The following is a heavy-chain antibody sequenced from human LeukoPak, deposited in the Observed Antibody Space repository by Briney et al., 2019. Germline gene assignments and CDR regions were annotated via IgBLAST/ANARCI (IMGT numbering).Heavy chain of an antibody. CDR3: ARELYYYGSGSYYNEGGY. CDR2: ISYDGSNK. J-gene: IGHJ4*02. V-gene: IGHV3-30-3*01. CDR1: GFTFSSYA. Sequence: GGSLRLSCAASGFTFSSYAMHWVRQAPGKGLEWVAVISYDGSNKYYADSVKGRFTISRDNSKNTLYLQMNSLRAEDTAVYYCARELYYYGSGSYYNEGGYWGQGTLVTVSS. D-gene: IGHD3-10*01.